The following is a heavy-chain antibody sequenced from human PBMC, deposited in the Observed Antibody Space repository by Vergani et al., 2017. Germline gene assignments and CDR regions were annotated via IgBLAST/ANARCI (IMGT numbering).Heavy chain of an antibody. CDR3: ARLSGGY. Sequence: QVQLQESGPGLVKPSETLFLTCAVSGYSISSGYYWGWIRQPPGKGLEWIGSIYHSGSTYYNPSLKSRVTISVDTSKNQFSLKLSSVTAADTAVYYCARLSGGYWGQGTLVTVSS. D-gene: IGHD2/OR15-2a*01. V-gene: IGHV4-38-2*01. CDR2: IYHSGST. J-gene: IGHJ4*02. CDR1: GYSISSGYY.